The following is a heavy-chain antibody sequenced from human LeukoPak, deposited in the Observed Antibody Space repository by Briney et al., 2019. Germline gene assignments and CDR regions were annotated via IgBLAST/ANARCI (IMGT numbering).Heavy chain of an antibody. J-gene: IGHJ4*02. D-gene: IGHD3-10*01. CDR1: GGSFSDYY. Sequence: SETLSLTCAVYGGSFSDYYWSWIREPPGKGLEWIGEINHSGSTNHNPSLKRRVTISLDTSKNQFSLKLSSVTAADTAVYYCARGGAEYYYGSGSQDYWGQGILVTVSS. V-gene: IGHV4-34*01. CDR2: INHSGST. CDR3: ARGGAEYYYGSGSQDY.